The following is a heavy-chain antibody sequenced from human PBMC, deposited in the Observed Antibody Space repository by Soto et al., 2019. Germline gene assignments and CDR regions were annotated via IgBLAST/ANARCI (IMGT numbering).Heavy chain of an antibody. V-gene: IGHV3-48*03. CDR2: ISSSGSTI. D-gene: IGHD1-26*01. J-gene: IGHJ6*02. Sequence: HGGSLRLSCAASGFTFNNYEMNWVRQAPGKGLEWVSYISSSGSTIYYADSVKGRFTISRDNAKNSLYLQMNSLRAEDTAVYYCARDYSGSYWDYYYYYGMDVWGQGTTVTVSS. CDR1: GFTFNNYE. CDR3: ARDYSGSYWDYYYYYGMDV.